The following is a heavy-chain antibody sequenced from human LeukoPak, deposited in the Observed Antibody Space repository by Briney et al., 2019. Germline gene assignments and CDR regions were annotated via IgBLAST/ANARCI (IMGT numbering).Heavy chain of an antibody. CDR1: GFTFSSYA. V-gene: IGHV3-30*04. Sequence: GRSLRLSCAASGFTFSSYAMRWVRQAPGKGLEWVAVLSYDGSNKYYADSVKGRFTISRDNSKNTLYLQMNSLRAEDTALYYCAGQPYKGIAAAAIDYWGQGTLVTVSS. CDR2: LSYDGSNK. CDR3: AGQPYKGIAAAAIDY. D-gene: IGHD6-13*01. J-gene: IGHJ4*02.